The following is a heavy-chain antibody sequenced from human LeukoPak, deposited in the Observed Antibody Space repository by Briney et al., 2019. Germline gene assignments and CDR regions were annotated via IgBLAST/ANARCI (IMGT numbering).Heavy chain of an antibody. Sequence: GGSLRLSCAASGFTFSSYAMHWVRQAPGKGLEWVAVISYDGSNKYYADSVKGRFTISRDNSKNTLYLQMNSLRAEDTAVYYCAKSIAANYGSGSYYLNPFDSWGQGTLVTVSS. J-gene: IGHJ4*02. CDR3: AKSIAANYGSGSYYLNPFDS. D-gene: IGHD3-10*01. CDR1: GFTFSSYA. V-gene: IGHV3-30*04. CDR2: ISYDGSNK.